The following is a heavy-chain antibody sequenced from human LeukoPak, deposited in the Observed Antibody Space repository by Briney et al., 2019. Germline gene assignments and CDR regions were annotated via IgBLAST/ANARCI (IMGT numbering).Heavy chain of an antibody. D-gene: IGHD5-24*01. CDR2: IYYSGGT. Sequence: SETLSLTCTVSGGSISSYHWSWIRQPPGKGLEWIGYIYYSGGTDYNPSLKSRVTISVDTSKNQFSLKLRSVTAADTAVYYCARHVTISGPYDASDIWGQGTMVTVSP. V-gene: IGHV4-59*08. CDR1: GGSISSYH. CDR3: ARHVTISGPYDASDI. J-gene: IGHJ3*02.